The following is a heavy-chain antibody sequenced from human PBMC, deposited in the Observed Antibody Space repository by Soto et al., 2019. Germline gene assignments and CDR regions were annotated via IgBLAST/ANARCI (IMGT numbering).Heavy chain of an antibody. D-gene: IGHD1-26*01. J-gene: IGHJ4*02. CDR3: ARHRFGATGTEFDY. CDR2: IYYSAST. Sequence: QLQLQESGPGLVKPSVTLSLTCTVSGGSISSSSYYWGLIRPPPGKGLEWIGSIYYSASTYYNPSLTRRVTLSVDTSKNQFSRKVSSVTAADTAVYYCARHRFGATGTEFDYWGQGTLVTVSS. CDR1: GGSISSSSYY. V-gene: IGHV4-39*01.